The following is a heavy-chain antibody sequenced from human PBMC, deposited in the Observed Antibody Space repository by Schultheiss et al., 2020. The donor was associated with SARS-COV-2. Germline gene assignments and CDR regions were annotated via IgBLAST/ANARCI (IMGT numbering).Heavy chain of an antibody. Sequence: SETLSLTCSVSAASISSGDYYWGWIRQPPGKGLEWIGSIYHSGNTYYNPSLKSRVTISVDTSKNQFSLQLSSVTAADTAVYYCARAVLVVYPIWFDPWGQGTLVTVSS. CDR3: ARAVLVVYPIWFDP. D-gene: IGHD2-8*02. CDR1: AASISSGDYY. V-gene: IGHV4-38-2*02. CDR2: IYHSGNT. J-gene: IGHJ5*02.